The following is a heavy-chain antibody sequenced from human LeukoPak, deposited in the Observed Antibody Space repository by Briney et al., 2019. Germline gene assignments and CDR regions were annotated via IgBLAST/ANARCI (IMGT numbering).Heavy chain of an antibody. CDR1: GGSISSSSYY. V-gene: IGHV4-39*07. CDR2: INHSGST. CDR3: ARGGGFYYYHYYMDV. D-gene: IGHD4-23*01. J-gene: IGHJ6*03. Sequence: SETLSLTCTVSGGSISSSSYYWSWIRQPPGKGLEWIGEINHSGSTNYNPSLKSRVTISVDTSKNQFSLKLSSVTAADTAVYYCARGGGFYYYHYYMDVWGKGTTVTVSS.